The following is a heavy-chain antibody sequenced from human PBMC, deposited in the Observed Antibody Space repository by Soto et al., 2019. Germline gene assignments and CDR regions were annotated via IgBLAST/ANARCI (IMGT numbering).Heavy chain of an antibody. Sequence: ASLKVSCKASGYTFTSYGISWVRQAPGQGLEWMGWISAYNGNTNYAQKLQGRVTMTTDTSTSTAYMELRSPRSDDTAVYYCARVASYSSSWYGPYYYYGMDVWGQGTTVTVSS. V-gene: IGHV1-18*04. CDR2: ISAYNGNT. CDR1: GYTFTSYG. J-gene: IGHJ6*02. CDR3: ARVASYSSSWYGPYYYYGMDV. D-gene: IGHD6-13*01.